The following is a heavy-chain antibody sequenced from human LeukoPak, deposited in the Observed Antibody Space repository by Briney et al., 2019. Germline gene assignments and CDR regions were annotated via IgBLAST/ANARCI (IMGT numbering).Heavy chain of an antibody. CDR2: MNPNSGNT. V-gene: IGHV1-8*02. Sequence: ASVKVSCKASGGTFSSYDINWVRQATGQGLEWMGWMNPNSGNTGYAQKFQGRVTMTRNSSISTAYMELSSLRSEDTAVYYCARVPPGAAAGAGSAFDIWGQGTMVTVSS. CDR3: ARVPPGAAAGAGSAFDI. J-gene: IGHJ3*02. CDR1: GGTFSSYD. D-gene: IGHD6-13*01.